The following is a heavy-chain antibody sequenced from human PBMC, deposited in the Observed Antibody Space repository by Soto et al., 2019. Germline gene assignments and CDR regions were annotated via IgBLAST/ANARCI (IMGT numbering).Heavy chain of an antibody. V-gene: IGHV3-30-3*01. CDR3: ARDPSPYTSGWYGIDF. CDR2: MSYDGTNT. CDR1: GFMFSAYA. D-gene: IGHD6-19*01. J-gene: IGHJ4*01. Sequence: GGSLRLSCTASGFMFSAYAMLWVRQAPGKGLEWVAAMSYDGTNTYYADSVKGRFTISRDNSKNTLLLQMSSLTADDSAVYYCARDPSPYTSGWYGIDFWGLGTLVTVS.